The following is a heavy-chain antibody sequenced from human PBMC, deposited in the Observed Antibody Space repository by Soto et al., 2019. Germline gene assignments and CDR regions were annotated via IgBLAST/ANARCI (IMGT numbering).Heavy chain of an antibody. V-gene: IGHV1-18*01. D-gene: IGHD6-19*01. CDR3: ARERGVAPPVAGNTHYYYYMDV. CDR1: GYSFTNYG. Sequence: QDQLVQSGVEVKKPGASVKVSCKASGYSFTNYGITWVRQAPGQGFEWMGWISAYNGNTNYAQKFQGRVTLTTVAAMSTAYLELRRLRSDDTAVYYCARERGVAPPVAGNTHYYYYMDVWGKGTTVTVSS. CDR2: ISAYNGNT. J-gene: IGHJ6*03.